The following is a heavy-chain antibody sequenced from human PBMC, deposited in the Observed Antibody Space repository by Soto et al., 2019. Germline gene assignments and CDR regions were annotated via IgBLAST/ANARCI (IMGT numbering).Heavy chain of an antibody. J-gene: IGHJ6*02. D-gene: IGHD4-4*01. CDR2: INPNSGGT. CDR1: GYTFTGYY. V-gene: IGHV1-2*02. CDR3: ARNSYDYSNRHLGYYGMDV. Sequence: QVQLVQSGAEVKKPGASVKVSCKASGYTFTGYYMHWVRQAPGQGLEWMGWINPNSGGTNYAQKFQGRVTMTRDTSISTPYMELTRLRSDDTAVYYCARNSYDYSNRHLGYYGMDVWGQGTTVTVSS.